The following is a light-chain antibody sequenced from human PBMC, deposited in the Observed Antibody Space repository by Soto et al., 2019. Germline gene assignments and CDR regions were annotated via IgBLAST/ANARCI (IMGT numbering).Light chain of an antibody. J-gene: IGKJ2*01. CDR2: DAS. V-gene: IGKV1-5*01. CDR1: QSISSW. CDR3: QQYDELPYT. Sequence: DIQMTQSPSTLSASVGDRVTITCRASQSISSWLAWYQQKPGKAPKLLIYDASSLESGVPSRFSGSGSGTEFTLTISSLQPDDFATYYCQQYDELPYTFGGGTRLEI.